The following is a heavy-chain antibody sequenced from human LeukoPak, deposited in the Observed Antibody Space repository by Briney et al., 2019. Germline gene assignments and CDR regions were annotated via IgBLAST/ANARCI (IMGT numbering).Heavy chain of an antibody. D-gene: IGHD2-15*01. J-gene: IGHJ4*02. CDR1: GFTFSSYA. CDR3: VRESIGFDY. Sequence: GGSLRLSCAASGFTFSSYAMSWVRQAPGKGLEWVSTISGSGANTYYADSVKGRFTISRDNAKDSLYLQMNSLRAEDTAVYYCVRESIGFDYWGQGTLVTVSS. CDR2: ISGSGANT. V-gene: IGHV3-23*01.